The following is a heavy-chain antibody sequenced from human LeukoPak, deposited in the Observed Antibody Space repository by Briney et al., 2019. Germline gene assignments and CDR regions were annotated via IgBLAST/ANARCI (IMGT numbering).Heavy chain of an antibody. CDR2: IGSSDSNI. CDR1: GFILSDYY. V-gene: IGHV3-11*01. J-gene: IGHJ5*02. D-gene: IGHD5-18*01. Sequence: PGGSLRLSCAASGFILSDYYMSWIRQAPGKGLEWVSYIGSSDSNIKYADSVKGRFTLSRDNAKNSLYLQMNSLRIEDTAVYYCAKGGLWDTAMVPWGQGTLVTVSS. CDR3: AKGGLWDTAMVP.